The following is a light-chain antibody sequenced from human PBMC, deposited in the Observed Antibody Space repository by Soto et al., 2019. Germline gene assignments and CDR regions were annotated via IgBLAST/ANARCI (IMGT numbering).Light chain of an antibody. Sequence: QSVLAQPASVSGSPGQSITISCTGTTNDVGGYNYVSWYQQHPGKAPKLLIFEVSSRPSGVSNRFSGSKSGNTASLTISALQAEDEADYFCNSYSSSTSLPYVFGNGTKVTVL. CDR2: EVS. CDR1: TNDVGGYNY. CDR3: NSYSSSTSLPYV. V-gene: IGLV2-14*01. J-gene: IGLJ1*01.